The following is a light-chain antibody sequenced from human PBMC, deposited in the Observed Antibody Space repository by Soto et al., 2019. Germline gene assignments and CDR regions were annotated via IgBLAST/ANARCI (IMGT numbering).Light chain of an antibody. J-gene: IGKJ1*01. V-gene: IGKV1-5*03. CDR3: QQYNSYSWT. Sequence: DIQVTQSPSTLPASVGDRVTITCRASQSISSWLAWYQQKPGKAPKLLIYEASSLEGGVPSRFSGSGSGTEFTLTISSLQPDDFATYYCQQYNSYSWTFGQGTKVEIK. CDR1: QSISSW. CDR2: EAS.